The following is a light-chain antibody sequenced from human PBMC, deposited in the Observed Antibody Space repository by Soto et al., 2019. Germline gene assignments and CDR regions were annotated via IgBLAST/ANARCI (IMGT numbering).Light chain of an antibody. CDR3: QQYDNWPLT. V-gene: IGKV3-15*01. CDR2: GAS. CDR1: QSVRDN. J-gene: IGKJ4*01. Sequence: EIVMTQSPATLSVSPGERATLSCRSSQSVRDNLAWYQQKPGQAPRLLIYGASTRATGIPARFSGSGSGTEFTLTISSLQSEDFVVYYCQQYDNWPLTFGGGTKVEIK.